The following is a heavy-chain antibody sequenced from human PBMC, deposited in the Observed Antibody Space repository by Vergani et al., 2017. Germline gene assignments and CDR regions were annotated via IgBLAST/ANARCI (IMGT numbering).Heavy chain of an antibody. Sequence: QVQLQESGPGLVKPSETLSLTCAVSGYSISSGYYWGWIRQPPGKGLEWIGSIYHSGSTYYNPSLKSRVPISVDTSKNQFSLKLSSVTAAETAVYYCARLYYYGSGSYSRLFDYWGQGTLVTVSS. CDR3: ARLYYYGSGSYSRLFDY. CDR1: GYSISSGYY. V-gene: IGHV4-38-2*01. J-gene: IGHJ4*02. D-gene: IGHD3-10*01. CDR2: IYHSGST.